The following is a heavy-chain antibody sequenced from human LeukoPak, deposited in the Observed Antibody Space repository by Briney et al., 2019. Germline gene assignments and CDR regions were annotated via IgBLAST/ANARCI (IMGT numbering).Heavy chain of an antibody. V-gene: IGHV3-7*01. CDR3: ARTRWPEDY. Sequence: PGGSLRLSCAASGFIFTEYSMSWVRQAPGEGLEWVANLNQDGSHKNYADSVKGRFTISRDNSQNSVYLQMNSLRGDDTALYYCARTRWPEDYWGQGTLVTVSS. J-gene: IGHJ4*02. CDR1: GFIFTEYS. D-gene: IGHD4-23*01. CDR2: LNQDGSHK.